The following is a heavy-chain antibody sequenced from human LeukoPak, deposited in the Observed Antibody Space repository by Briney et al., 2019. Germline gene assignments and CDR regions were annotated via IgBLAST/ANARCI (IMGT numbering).Heavy chain of an antibody. J-gene: IGHJ4*02. CDR2: IYPGDSDT. CDR1: GYRFTSYW. D-gene: IGHD1-26*01. Sequence: GEPLKVSCKGSGYRFTSYWIGWVRQMPGKGLEWMGIIYPGDSDTRYSPSFQGQVTISADKSISTAYLQWSSLRASDTAMYYCAKMVSGTFTADYWGQGTLVTVSS. V-gene: IGHV5-51*01. CDR3: AKMVSGTFTADY.